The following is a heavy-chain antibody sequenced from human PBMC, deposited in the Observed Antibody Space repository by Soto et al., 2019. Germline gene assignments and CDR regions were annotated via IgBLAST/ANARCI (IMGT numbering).Heavy chain of an antibody. V-gene: IGHV1-2*02. Sequence: QLHLVQSGAVVKKPGASVTVSCSASGYPVTAYYMHWVRQAPGRGLEWMGGINPATGAAKYTQTFQGRVTMTRDTSTSTVFMELSGLTSDDPAGFYWARGGGVGVAGSAAFDMWGQGTLVTVSS. CDR3: ARGGGVGVAGSAAFDM. CDR2: INPATGAA. CDR1: GYPVTAYY. D-gene: IGHD3-3*01. J-gene: IGHJ3*02.